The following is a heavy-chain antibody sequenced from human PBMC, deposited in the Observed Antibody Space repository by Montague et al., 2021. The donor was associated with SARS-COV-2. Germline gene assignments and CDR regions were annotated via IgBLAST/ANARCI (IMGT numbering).Heavy chain of an antibody. CDR1: GGSFSDYH. D-gene: IGHD5-12*01. CDR3: ARHERQWLRLYPNYFDY. V-gene: IGHV4-34*01. Sequence: SETLSLTCAVYGGSFSDYHWTWIRQSPGGGLEWIGQINYGGSTKYNPSLRSRVTISIDTSKNQFSLKLTSVTAADTAVYYCARHERQWLRLYPNYFDYWGQGIMV. J-gene: IGHJ4*02. CDR2: INYGGST.